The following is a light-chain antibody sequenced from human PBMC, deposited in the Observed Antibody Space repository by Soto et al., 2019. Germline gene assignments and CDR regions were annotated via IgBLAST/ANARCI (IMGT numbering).Light chain of an antibody. Sequence: QSVLTQPASVSESPGQSITISCTGTSSDVGGYNYVSWYQQHPGKAPKLMIYDVSNRPSGVSNRFSGSKSGNTASLTISGLQAEDEADYYCTSYTSGSSRVVFGGGTQLTV. V-gene: IGLV2-14*03. CDR2: DVS. J-gene: IGLJ2*01. CDR3: TSYTSGSSRVV. CDR1: SSDVGGYNY.